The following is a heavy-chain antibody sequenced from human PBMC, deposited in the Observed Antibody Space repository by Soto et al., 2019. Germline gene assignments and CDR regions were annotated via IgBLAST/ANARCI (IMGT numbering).Heavy chain of an antibody. Sequence: QVQLVESGGGVVQPGRSLRLSCAASGFTFSNYGMHWVRQAPGKGLEWVAVILNDGSNSYHADSVKDRFTISRDNSKNPLYLQMXXLXXXXXXXXXXXXXXEYSGNGMDVWGQGTTVTVS. V-gene: IGHV3-33*01. CDR1: GFTFSNYG. J-gene: IGHJ6*02. CDR2: ILNDGSNS. D-gene: IGHD3-10*01. CDR3: XXXXEYSGNGMDV.